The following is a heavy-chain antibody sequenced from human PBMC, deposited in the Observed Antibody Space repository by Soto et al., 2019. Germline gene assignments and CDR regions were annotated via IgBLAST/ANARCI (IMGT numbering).Heavy chain of an antibody. J-gene: IGHJ5*02. D-gene: IGHD2-2*01. Sequence: SETLSLTCAVYGGSFSGYYWSWIRQPPGKGLEWIGEINHSGSTNYNPSLKSRVTISVDTSKNQFSLKLSSVTAADTTVYYCGRRGRYCSSTSCSKRLKNWFDPWGQGTLVTVSS. V-gene: IGHV4-34*01. CDR3: GRRGRYCSSTSCSKRLKNWFDP. CDR1: GGSFSGYY. CDR2: INHSGST.